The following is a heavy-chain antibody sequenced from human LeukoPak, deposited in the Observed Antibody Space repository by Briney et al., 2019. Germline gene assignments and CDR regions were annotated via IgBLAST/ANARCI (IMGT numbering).Heavy chain of an antibody. V-gene: IGHV3-49*04. CDR3: TREIGSYYDSSGYYYGGYYHYYMDV. CDR1: GFTFGDYA. Sequence: GGSLRLSCTASGFTFGDYAMSWVRQAPGKGLEWVGFIRSKAYGGTTEYAASVKGRFTISRDDSKSIAYLQMNSLKTEDTAVYYCTREIGSYYDSSGYYYGGYYHYYMDVWGKGTTVTVSS. J-gene: IGHJ6*03. CDR2: IRSKAYGGTT. D-gene: IGHD3-22*01.